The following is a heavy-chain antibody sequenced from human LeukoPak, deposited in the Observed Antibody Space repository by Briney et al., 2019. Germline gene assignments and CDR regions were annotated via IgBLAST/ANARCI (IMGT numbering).Heavy chain of an antibody. D-gene: IGHD5-18*01. Sequence: GGSLRLSCAASGFTVSSNYMSWVRQAPGKGLEWVSVIYSGGSTYYADSVKGRFTISRDNSKNTLYLQMNSLRAEDTAVYYCAREEGNSYGLDYWGQGTLVTVSS. J-gene: IGHJ4*02. CDR1: GFTVSSNY. V-gene: IGHV3-53*01. CDR2: IYSGGST. CDR3: AREEGNSYGLDY.